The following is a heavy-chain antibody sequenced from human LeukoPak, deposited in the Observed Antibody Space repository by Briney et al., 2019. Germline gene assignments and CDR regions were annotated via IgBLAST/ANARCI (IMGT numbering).Heavy chain of an antibody. Sequence: GGSLRLSCAACGFTFSNHWMHWVRQAPGKGLVWVSDISNDGSSSSYADSVKGRFTISRDNAKNTLYLQMSSLRVEDTAMYYCVRDSGGPDYWGQGTLVTVSS. CDR1: GFTFSNHW. D-gene: IGHD2-15*01. CDR3: VRDSGGPDY. J-gene: IGHJ4*02. CDR2: ISNDGSSS. V-gene: IGHV3-74*01.